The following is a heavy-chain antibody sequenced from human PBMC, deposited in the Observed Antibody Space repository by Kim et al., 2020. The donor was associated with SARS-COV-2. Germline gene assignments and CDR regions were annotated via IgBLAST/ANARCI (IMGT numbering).Heavy chain of an antibody. D-gene: IGHD3-10*01. CDR2: IKSKTDGGTT. CDR1: GFTFSNAW. J-gene: IGHJ6*02. V-gene: IGHV3-15*01. CDR3: TTLYYYGSGSYSGLNYCYGRNV. Sequence: GGSLRLSCAASGFTFSNAWMSWVRQAPGKGLEWVGRIKSKTDGGTTDYAAPVKGRFTISRDDSKNTLYLQMNSLKTEDTAVYYCTTLYYYGSGSYSGLNYCYGRNVGGQGTTVPVS.